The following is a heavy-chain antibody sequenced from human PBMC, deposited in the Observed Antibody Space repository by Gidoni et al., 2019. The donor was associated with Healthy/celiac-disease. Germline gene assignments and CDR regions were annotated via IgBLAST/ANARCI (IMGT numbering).Heavy chain of an antibody. CDR2: IYYSGST. J-gene: IGHJ5*02. Sequence: QVQLQASGPGLVKPSETLSLTCPVSVGSISSYTWSWIRQPPGKGLEWVGYIYYSGSTNYNPSLKSRVTISVDTSKNQFSLKLSSVTAADTAVYYCARMAGVCSGGSCLYNWFDPWGQGTLVTVSS. D-gene: IGHD2-15*01. CDR3: ARMAGVCSGGSCLYNWFDP. CDR1: VGSISSYT. V-gene: IGHV4-59*08.